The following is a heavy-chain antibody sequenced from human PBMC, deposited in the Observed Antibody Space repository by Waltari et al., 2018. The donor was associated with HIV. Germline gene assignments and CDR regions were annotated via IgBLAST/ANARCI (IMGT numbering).Heavy chain of an antibody. CDR3: ARDYGDGAGGIDGGYGRPHLLVDWYFDL. J-gene: IGHJ2*01. CDR1: GFSFSDYY. CDR2: MSIRSSYR. D-gene: IGHD5-12*01. V-gene: IGHV3-11*05. Sequence: QVQLVESGGGLVNPGGSLRLSCAASGFSFSDYYMSWIRQAPGKGLEWVLYMSIRSSYRKYADSVKGRFTISRDDAKNSLYLQMNSLRAEDTAVYYCARDYGDGAGGIDGGYGRPHLLVDWYFDLWGRGTLVTVSS.